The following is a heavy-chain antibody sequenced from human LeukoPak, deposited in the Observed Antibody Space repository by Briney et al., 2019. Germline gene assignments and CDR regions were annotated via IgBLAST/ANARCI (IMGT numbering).Heavy chain of an antibody. V-gene: IGHV1-18*01. D-gene: IGHD6-19*01. CDR3: ARDLYSSGWSLADY. CDR2: ISAYNGNT. Sequence: ASVKVSCKASGYTFTSYGISWVRQAPGQGLEWMGWISAYNGNTNFAQKLQGRVAMTTDTSTSTAYMELRSLRSDDTAVYYCARDLYSSGWSLADYWGQGTLVTVSS. CDR1: GYTFTSYG. J-gene: IGHJ4*02.